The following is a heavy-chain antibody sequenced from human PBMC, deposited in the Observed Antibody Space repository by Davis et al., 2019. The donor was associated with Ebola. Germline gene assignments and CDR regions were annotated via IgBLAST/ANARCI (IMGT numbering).Heavy chain of an antibody. CDR2: ISSSSSTI. V-gene: IGHV3-48*02. CDR1: GFTFSSYS. CDR3: ARATTTVTTSYYYYGMDV. Sequence: PGGSLRLSCAASGFTFSSYSMNWVRQAPGKGLEWVSSISSSSSTIYYADSVKGRFTISRDNAKNSLYLQMNSLRDEDTAVYYCARATTTVTTSYYYYGMDVWGQGTTVTVSS. J-gene: IGHJ6*02. D-gene: IGHD4-17*01.